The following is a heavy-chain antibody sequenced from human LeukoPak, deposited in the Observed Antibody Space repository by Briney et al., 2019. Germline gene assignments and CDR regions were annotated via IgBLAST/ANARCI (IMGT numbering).Heavy chain of an antibody. D-gene: IGHD3-10*01. CDR1: GYTFTSYD. J-gene: IGHJ4*02. Sequence: GASVKVSCKASGYTFTSYDINWVRQATGQGLEWMGWMNPNSGNTGYAQKFQGRVTMTRNTSISTAYMELSSLRSEDTAVYYCARRYMVRGAASGYWGQGILVTVSS. CDR2: MNPNSGNT. V-gene: IGHV1-8*01. CDR3: ARRYMVRGAASGY.